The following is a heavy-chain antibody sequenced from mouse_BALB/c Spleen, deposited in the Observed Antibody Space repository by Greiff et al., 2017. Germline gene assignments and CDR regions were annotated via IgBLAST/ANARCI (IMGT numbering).Heavy chain of an antibody. J-gene: IGHJ1*01. Sequence: VQLKQSGPELVKPGASVKIPCKASGYTFTDYNMDWVKQSHGKSLEWIGDINPNNGGTIYNQKFKGKATLTVDTSSSTAYMQLSSLTSEDSAVYYCTRDYGSSYWYFDVWGAGTTVTVSA. V-gene: IGHV1-18*01. D-gene: IGHD1-1*01. CDR1: GYTFTDYN. CDR3: TRDYGSSYWYFDV. CDR2: INPNNGGT.